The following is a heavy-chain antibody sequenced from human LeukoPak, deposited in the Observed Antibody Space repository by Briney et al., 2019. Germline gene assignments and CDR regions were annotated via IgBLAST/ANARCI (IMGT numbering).Heavy chain of an antibody. J-gene: IGHJ4*02. Sequence: SETLSLTCTVSGGSISSSSYYWGWIRQPPGKGLEWIGSIYYSGSTYYNPSLKSRVTISVDTSKNQFSLKLSSVTAADTAVYYCANHHRTIITMIARAGYFDYWGQGTLVTASS. CDR3: ANHHRTIITMIARAGYFDY. CDR1: GGSISSSSYY. CDR2: IYYSGST. D-gene: IGHD3-22*01. V-gene: IGHV4-39*01.